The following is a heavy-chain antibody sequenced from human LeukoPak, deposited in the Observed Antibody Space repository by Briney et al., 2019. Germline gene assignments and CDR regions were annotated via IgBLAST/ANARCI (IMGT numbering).Heavy chain of an antibody. D-gene: IGHD3-22*01. J-gene: IGHJ4*02. V-gene: IGHV4-39*07. CDR3: ARLTMIAVVGDYFDY. CDR1: GGSISSSDYY. CDR2: IYYSGST. Sequence: SETLSLTCTVSGGSISSSDYYWGWIRQPPGKGLKWIGNIYYSGSTYYNPSLKSRVTISVDTSKNQFSLKLSSVTAADTAVYYCARLTMIAVVGDYFDYWGQGTLVTVSS.